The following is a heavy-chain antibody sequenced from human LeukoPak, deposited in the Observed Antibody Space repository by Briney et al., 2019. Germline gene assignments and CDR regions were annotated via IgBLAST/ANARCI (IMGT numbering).Heavy chain of an antibody. D-gene: IGHD6-6*01. CDR2: IYNSGST. V-gene: IGHV4-4*07. CDR1: GGSISSYY. Sequence: TLSLTCTVSGGSISSYYWSWIRQPAGKGLEWIGRIYNSGSTNYNPSLKSRVTMSVDTSKNQFSLKLSSVTAADTAVYYCARGTHTPYSSSAGGDYYFDYWGQGTLVTVSS. CDR3: ARGTHTPYSSSAGGDYYFDY. J-gene: IGHJ4*02.